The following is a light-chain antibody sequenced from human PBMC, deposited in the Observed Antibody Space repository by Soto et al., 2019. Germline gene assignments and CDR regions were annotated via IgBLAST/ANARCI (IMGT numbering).Light chain of an antibody. CDR1: ESINSW. Sequence: DIQMTQSPSTLSASVGDRVTITCRASESINSWLAWYQQRPGKAPKLLIYKASTLQSGVPSRFSGSGSGTEFTLTISSLQPDDFANYYCQQHNGYSERMFGQGTKVDIK. J-gene: IGKJ1*01. CDR2: KAS. CDR3: QQHNGYSERM. V-gene: IGKV1-5*03.